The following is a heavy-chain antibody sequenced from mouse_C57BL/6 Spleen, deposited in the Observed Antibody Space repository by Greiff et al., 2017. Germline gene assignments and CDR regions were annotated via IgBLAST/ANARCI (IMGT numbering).Heavy chain of an antibody. CDR3: ARYGGLGGYFDV. J-gene: IGHJ1*03. CDR2: INPNYGTT. V-gene: IGHV1-39*01. CDR1: GYSFTDYN. D-gene: IGHD3-1*01. Sequence: VQLKQSGPELVKPGASVKISCKASGYSFTDYNMNWVKQSNGKSLEWIGVINPNYGTTSYNQKFKGKATLTVDQSPSTAYMQLNSLTSEDSAVYYCARYGGLGGYFDVWGTGTTVTVSS.